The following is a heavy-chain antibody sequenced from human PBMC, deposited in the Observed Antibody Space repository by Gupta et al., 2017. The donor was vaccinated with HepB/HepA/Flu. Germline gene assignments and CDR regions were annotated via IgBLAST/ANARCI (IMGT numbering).Heavy chain of an antibody. CDR2: ISSSSLSL. CDR1: GFTYTDYC. CDR3: ARSRYSTSWLHFDY. Sequence: QVQLVVSGGGLVKPRGSLRLSCAASGFTYTDYCMICIRQAPGKGLEWISYISSSSLSLFYADSVKGRFTISRDNAKNSLYLQMSILTAEDTAVYYCARSRYSTSWLHFDYWGQGTLVTVSS. J-gene: IGHJ4*02. V-gene: IGHV3-11*01. D-gene: IGHD6-13*01.